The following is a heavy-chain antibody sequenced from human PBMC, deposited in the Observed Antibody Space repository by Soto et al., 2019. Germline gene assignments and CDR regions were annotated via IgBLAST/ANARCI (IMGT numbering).Heavy chain of an antibody. CDR1: GFTFSSYG. D-gene: IGHD5-12*01. V-gene: IGHV3-30*18. CDR2: ISYDGSNK. CDR3: AKDNGSGCDWLRVGDASDI. J-gene: IGHJ3*02. Sequence: GGSLRLSCAASGFTFSSYGMHWVRQAPGKGLEWVAVISYDGSNKYYADSVKGRLTISRDNSKNTLYLQMNSLRGEDTAVYYCAKDNGSGCDWLRVGDASDIWAQGTMVLVSS.